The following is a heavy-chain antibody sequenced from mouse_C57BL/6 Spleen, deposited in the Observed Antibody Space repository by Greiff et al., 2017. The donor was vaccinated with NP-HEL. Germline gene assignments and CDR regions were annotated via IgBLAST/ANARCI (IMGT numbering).Heavy chain of an antibody. Sequence: EVQLQESGPGLVKPSQSLSLTCSVTGYSITSGYYWNWIRQFPGNKLEWMGYISYDGSNNYNPSLKNRISITRDTSKNQFFLKLNSVTTEDTATYYCARDWDGRAYWGQGTLVTVSA. J-gene: IGHJ3*01. CDR2: ISYDGSN. CDR1: GYSITSGYY. CDR3: ARDWDGRAY. V-gene: IGHV3-6*01. D-gene: IGHD4-1*01.